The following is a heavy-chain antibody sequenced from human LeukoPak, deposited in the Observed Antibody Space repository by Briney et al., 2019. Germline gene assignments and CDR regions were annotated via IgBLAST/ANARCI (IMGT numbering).Heavy chain of an antibody. Sequence: GGSLRLSCAASGFTFNNYAMNWARQAPGKGLEWVAAVTGPADTTYYADSVKGRFTISRDSFKDTLYLQMNRLGAEDTALYYCAKGAAIDHWGQGTLVTVSS. D-gene: IGHD5-24*01. V-gene: IGHV3-23*01. CDR2: VTGPADTT. CDR1: GFTFNNYA. J-gene: IGHJ4*02. CDR3: AKGAAIDH.